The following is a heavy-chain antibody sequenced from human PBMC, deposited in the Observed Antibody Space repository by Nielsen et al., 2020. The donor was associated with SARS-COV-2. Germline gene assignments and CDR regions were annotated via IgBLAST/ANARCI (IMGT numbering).Heavy chain of an antibody. Sequence: SLKISCAASGFTFDDYAMHWVRQAPGKGLEWVSGISWNSGSIGYADSVKGRFTISRDNAKNSLYLQMNSLRAEDTALYYCATLTHYGDYYFDYWGQGTLVTVSS. D-gene: IGHD4-17*01. V-gene: IGHV3-9*01. CDR1: GFTFDDYA. CDR2: ISWNSGSI. CDR3: ATLTHYGDYYFDY. J-gene: IGHJ4*02.